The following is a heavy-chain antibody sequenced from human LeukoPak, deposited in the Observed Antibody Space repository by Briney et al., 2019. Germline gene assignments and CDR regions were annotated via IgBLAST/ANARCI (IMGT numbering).Heavy chain of an antibody. J-gene: IGHJ4*02. CDR2: ICPRSSTI. CDR3: ATNRKIYGSAGQYPDY. D-gene: IGHD2-15*01. CDR1: GFTFSSYA. Sequence: GGSLRLSCAASGFTFSSYAMHWVRQAPGMGLEWVSYICPRSSTIHYADSVKGRFSIFRDNAKSSLFLQMNSLREEDTAVYYCATNRKIYGSAGQYPDYWGQGIRVTVSS. V-gene: IGHV3-48*02.